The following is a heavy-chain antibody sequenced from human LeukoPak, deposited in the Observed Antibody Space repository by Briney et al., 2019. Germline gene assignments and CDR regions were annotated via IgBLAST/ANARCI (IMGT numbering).Heavy chain of an antibody. CDR1: GCTFSHHG. D-gene: IGHD3-9*01. Sequence: GGSLRLSCAASGCTFSHHGMHWVRQAPGKGVEGGSAISTGSSYIYYADSVKGGFTISRDKAKKSMYLQMNSLRAEDTAVYYCAGSDTTGYLPREWDYWYFDLCGRGTLVPVSS. V-gene: IGHV3-21*01. CDR2: ISTGSSYI. J-gene: IGHJ2*01. CDR3: AGSDTTGYLPREWDYWYFDL.